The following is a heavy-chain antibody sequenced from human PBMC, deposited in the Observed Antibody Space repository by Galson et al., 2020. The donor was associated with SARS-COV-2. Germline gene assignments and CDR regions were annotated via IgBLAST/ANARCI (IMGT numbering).Heavy chain of an antibody. V-gene: IGHV3-23*01. J-gene: IGHJ4*02. CDR3: ASEGSGGSYFDY. CDR2: ISGSGGST. Sequence: TGGSLRLSCAPSGFTFSSYAMSWVRQAPGKGLEWVSAISGSGGSTYYADSVKGRFTISRDNSKNTLYLQMNSLRAEDTAIYYCASEGSGGSYFDYWGQGTLVTVSS. CDR1: GFTFSSYA. D-gene: IGHD1-26*01.